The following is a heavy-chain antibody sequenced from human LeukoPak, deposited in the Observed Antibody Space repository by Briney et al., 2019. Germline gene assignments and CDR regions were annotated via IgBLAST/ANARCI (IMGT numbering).Heavy chain of an antibody. CDR3: ARVGPGITIFGVVISGDAFDI. J-gene: IGHJ3*02. V-gene: IGHV3-48*01. Sequence: PGGSLRLSCAASGFTFSSYSMNWVRQAPGKGLEWVSYISSSSSTIYYADSVKGRFTISRDNAKNSLYLQMNSLRAEDTAVYYCARVGPGITIFGVVISGDAFDIWGQGTMVTVSS. CDR2: ISSSSSTI. D-gene: IGHD3-3*01. CDR1: GFTFSSYS.